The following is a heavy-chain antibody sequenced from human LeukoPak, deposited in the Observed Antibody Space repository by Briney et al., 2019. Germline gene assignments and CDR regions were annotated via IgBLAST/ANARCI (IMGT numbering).Heavy chain of an antibody. J-gene: IGHJ4*02. CDR1: GYTLTELS. CDR3: ARAAKGLVDLVVVPAAFPVDY. CDR2: FDPEDGET. Sequence: GASVKVSCKVSGYTLTELSMHWVRQAPGKGLEWMGGFDPEDGETIYAQKFQGRVTMTTDTSTTTAFMDLRSLRSDDTAVYYCARAAKGLVDLVVVPAAFPVDYWGQGTLVTVSS. D-gene: IGHD2-2*01. V-gene: IGHV1-24*01.